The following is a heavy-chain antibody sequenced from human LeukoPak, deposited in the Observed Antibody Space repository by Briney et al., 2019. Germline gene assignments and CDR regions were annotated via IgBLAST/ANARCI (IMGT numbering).Heavy chain of an antibody. J-gene: IGHJ4*02. CDR2: IYTSGST. D-gene: IGHD3-16*02. Sequence: SETLSLTCTVSGGSISSYYWSWIRQPAGKGLEWIGRIYTSGSTNYNPSLKSRVTMSVDTSKNQFSLKLSSVTAADTAVYCCARERVVYDYVWGSYRQLYYFDYWGQGTLVTVSS. CDR3: ARERVVYDYVWGSYRQLYYFDY. V-gene: IGHV4-4*07. CDR1: GGSISSYY.